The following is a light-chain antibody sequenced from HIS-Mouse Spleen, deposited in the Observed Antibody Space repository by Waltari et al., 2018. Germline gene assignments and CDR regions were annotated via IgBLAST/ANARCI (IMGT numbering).Light chain of an antibody. J-gene: IGKJ4*01. Sequence: DIVMTQSPDSLAVSLGERATINCKSSQSVLYSSNNKNYLAWYQQKPGQPPKLLIYWASTRESGVHDRFSGSGSGTDFTLTISSLQAEDVAVYYCRQYYSTPTFGGGTKVEIK. CDR3: RQYYSTPT. CDR2: WAS. CDR1: QSVLYSSNNKNY. V-gene: IGKV4-1*01.